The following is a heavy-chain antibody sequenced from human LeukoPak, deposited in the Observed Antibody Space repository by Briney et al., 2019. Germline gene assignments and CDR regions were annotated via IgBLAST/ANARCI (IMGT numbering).Heavy chain of an antibody. CDR2: INPSGGST. V-gene: IGHV1-46*01. Sequence: ASVKVSCKASGYTFTSYYMHWVRQAPGQGLEWMGIINPSGGSTSYARKFQGRVTMTRDTSTSTVYMELSSLRSEDTAVYYCARFGIVAEDAFDIWGQGTMVTVSS. D-gene: IGHD3-22*01. J-gene: IGHJ3*02. CDR3: ARFGIVAEDAFDI. CDR1: GYTFTSYY.